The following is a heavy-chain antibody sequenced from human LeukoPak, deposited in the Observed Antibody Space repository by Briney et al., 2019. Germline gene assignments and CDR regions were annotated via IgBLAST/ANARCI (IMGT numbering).Heavy chain of an antibody. V-gene: IGHV1-18*01. D-gene: IGHD3-3*01. CDR3: ARDPTINYDFAQANGMDV. J-gene: IGHJ6*02. CDR2: ISAYNGNT. Sequence: GASVKVSCKASGYTFTSYGISWVRPAPGQGLAWMGWISAYNGNTNYAQKLQGRVTMTTDTSTSTAYMELRSLRSDDTAVYYCARDPTINYDFAQANGMDVWGQGTTVTVSS. CDR1: GYTFTSYG.